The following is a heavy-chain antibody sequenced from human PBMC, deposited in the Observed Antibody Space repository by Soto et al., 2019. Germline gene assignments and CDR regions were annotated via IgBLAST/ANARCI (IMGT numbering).Heavy chain of an antibody. J-gene: IGHJ5*02. D-gene: IGHD2-15*01. Sequence: PSETLSLTCTVSGGSISSSSYYWGWIRQPPGKGLEWIGSIYYSGSTYYNPSLRGRVTMSVDTSKNQFSLMLTSVTAADTAVYYCARGRGVVVVSAPPRGWFDPWGQGTLVTVSS. CDR2: IYYSGST. V-gene: IGHV4-39*01. CDR1: GGSISSSSYY. CDR3: ARGRGVVVVSAPPRGWFDP.